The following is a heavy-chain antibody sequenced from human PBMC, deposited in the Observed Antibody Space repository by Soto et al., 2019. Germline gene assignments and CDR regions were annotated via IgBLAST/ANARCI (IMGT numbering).Heavy chain of an antibody. CDR2: ISGRGDNT. Sequence: PGGSLRLSCVASGFTFRGYAMSWVRQAPGKGLEWVSAISGRGDNTYYTDSVKGRFTSSRDNSKNTLYLQMNSLRDEDTAVYYCAKAAVNWNDADAFDMWGQGTMVTVSS. D-gene: IGHD1-1*01. CDR1: GFTFRGYA. J-gene: IGHJ3*02. CDR3: AKAAVNWNDADAFDM. V-gene: IGHV3-23*01.